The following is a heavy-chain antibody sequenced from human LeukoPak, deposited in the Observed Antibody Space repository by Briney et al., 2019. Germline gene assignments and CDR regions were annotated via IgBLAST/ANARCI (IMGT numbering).Heavy chain of an antibody. CDR1: GFTFSSYS. Sequence: TGGSLRLSCAASGFTFSSYSMNWVRQAPGKGLEWVSSISSSSSYIYYADSVKGRFTISRDNAKNSLYLQMNSLRAEDTAVYYCARSRKMGATPGVAVGYWGQGTLVTVSS. CDR3: ARSRKMGATPGVAVGY. CDR2: ISSSSSYI. D-gene: IGHD1-26*01. J-gene: IGHJ4*02. V-gene: IGHV3-21*01.